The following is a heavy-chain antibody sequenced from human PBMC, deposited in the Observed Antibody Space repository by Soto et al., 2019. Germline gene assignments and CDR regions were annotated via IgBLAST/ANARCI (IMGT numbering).Heavy chain of an antibody. J-gene: IGHJ4*02. CDR3: ARAGLWFGEFQTYYFDY. CDR1: GFTFSSYS. V-gene: IGHV3-21*01. D-gene: IGHD3-10*01. CDR2: ISSSSSYI. Sequence: GGSLRLSCAASGFTFSSYSMNWVRQAPGKGLEWVSSISSSSSYIYYADSVKGRFTISRDNAKNSLYLQMNSLRAEDTAVYYCARAGLWFGEFQTYYFDYWGQGTLVTVSS.